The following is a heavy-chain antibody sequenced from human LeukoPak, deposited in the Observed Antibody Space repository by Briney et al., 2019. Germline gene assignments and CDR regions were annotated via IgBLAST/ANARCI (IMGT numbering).Heavy chain of an antibody. CDR3: ARGSYYGFSGDS. J-gene: IGHJ4*02. CDR2: IYYSGSA. V-gene: IGHV4-31*03. D-gene: IGHD3-10*01. Sequence: SETLSLTCSVSGGTIGSDGYYWNWIRQHPGKGLEWIGYIYYSGSASYNPSLKSRVTISVDTSKNQFSLRLSSVIAADTVVYYCARGSYYGFSGDSWGQGSLVTVSS. CDR1: GGTIGSDGYY.